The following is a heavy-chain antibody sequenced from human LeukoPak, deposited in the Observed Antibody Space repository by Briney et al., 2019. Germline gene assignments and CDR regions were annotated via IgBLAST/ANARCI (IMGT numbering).Heavy chain of an antibody. CDR1: GFTFSSYW. D-gene: IGHD4/OR15-4a*01. CDR3: ARGGAPGFYFDY. J-gene: IGHJ4*02. V-gene: IGHV3-7*01. CDR2: IKQDVSEK. Sequence: GGSLRLSCAASGFTFSSYWMSWVRQAPGKGLEWVANIKQDVSEKYYLDSVKGRFTISRDNAKNSLYLQMNSLRVEDTAVYYCARGGAPGFYFDYWGQGTLVTVSS.